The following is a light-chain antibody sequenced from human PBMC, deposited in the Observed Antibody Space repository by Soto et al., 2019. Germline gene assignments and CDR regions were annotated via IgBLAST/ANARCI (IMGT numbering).Light chain of an antibody. CDR3: QQYNNYWT. CDR1: QSISSW. V-gene: IGKV1-5*01. CDR2: DAS. Sequence: DIQMTQAPSTLSAAVGDRVTITCRASQSISSWLAWYQQKPGKAPKLLIYDASSLESGVPSRFSGSGSATEFTLTSSSLQPDDFATYYCQQYNNYWTCGQGTRVEIK. J-gene: IGKJ1*01.